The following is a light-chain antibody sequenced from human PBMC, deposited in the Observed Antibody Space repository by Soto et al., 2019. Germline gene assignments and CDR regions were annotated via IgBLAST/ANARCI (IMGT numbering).Light chain of an antibody. Sequence: EIQVTQAPSTLSGSVVERVKIHCRASQTISSWLAWYQQKPGKAPKLLIYKASTLKSGVPSRFSGSGSGTEFTLTISSLQPDDFATYYCKHYNSYSEAFGKGTKVDIK. V-gene: IGKV1-5*03. CDR2: KAS. CDR3: KHYNSYSEA. J-gene: IGKJ1*01. CDR1: QTISSW.